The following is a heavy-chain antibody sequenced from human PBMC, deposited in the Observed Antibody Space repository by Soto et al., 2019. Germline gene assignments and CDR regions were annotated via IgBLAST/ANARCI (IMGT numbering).Heavy chain of an antibody. D-gene: IGHD6-13*01. CDR1: GYSFTSYW. CDR2: IYPGDSDT. Sequence: ESLKISCKGSGYSFTSYWIGWVRQMPGKGLEWMGIIYPGDSDTRYSPSFQGQVTISADKSISTAYLQWSSLKASDTAMDYCARYRSSPFSPESVYYYGIDVWGQGTTVTVSS. V-gene: IGHV5-51*01. J-gene: IGHJ6*02. CDR3: ARYRSSPFSPESVYYYGIDV.